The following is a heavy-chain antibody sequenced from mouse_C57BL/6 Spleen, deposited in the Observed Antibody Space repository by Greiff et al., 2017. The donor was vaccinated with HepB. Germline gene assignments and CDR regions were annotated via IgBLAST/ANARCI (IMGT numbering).Heavy chain of an antibody. CDR1: GYTFTSYW. Sequence: QVHVKQPGAELVRPGSSVKLSCKASGYTFTSYWMHWVKQRPIQGLEWIGNIDPSDSETHYNQKFKDKATLTVDKSSSTAYMQLSSLTSEDSAVYYCAREGYGDWGQGTTLTVSS. D-gene: IGHD1-1*02. CDR3: AREGYGD. V-gene: IGHV1-52*01. J-gene: IGHJ2*01. CDR2: IDPSDSET.